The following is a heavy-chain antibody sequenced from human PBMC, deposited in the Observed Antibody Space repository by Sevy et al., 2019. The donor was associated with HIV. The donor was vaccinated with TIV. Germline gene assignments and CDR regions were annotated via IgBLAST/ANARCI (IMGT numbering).Heavy chain of an antibody. CDR2: ISGSGDNT. J-gene: IGHJ4*02. CDR3: AKDFYGSGSYHTTDC. CDR1: GLIFSNYA. V-gene: IGHV3-23*01. Sequence: GGSLRLSCAASGLIFSNYAMNWVRQAPGKGLEWVSTISGSGDNTYYAESVKGRFTIFRDNSKNTVYLQMNSLRAEDTAVYYCAKDFYGSGSYHTTDCWGQGTLVTVSS. D-gene: IGHD3-10*01.